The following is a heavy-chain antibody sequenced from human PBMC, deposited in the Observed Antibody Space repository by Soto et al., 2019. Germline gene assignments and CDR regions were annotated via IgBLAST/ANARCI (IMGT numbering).Heavy chain of an antibody. CDR3: DRVIYYGSGIYSTYGMDV. CDR1: GVSFNNNG. CDR2: VSPQFRTS. V-gene: IGHV1-69*01. Sequence: QVQLVQSGAEVKKPGSSVKVSCKTSGVSFNNNGIGWVRQAPGHGLEWMGGVSPQFRTSNYARKFQVRISITADASPGTVNMELSSLTSEDTAQYYCDRVIYYGSGIYSTYGMDVWGQGTTVTVSS. J-gene: IGHJ6*02. D-gene: IGHD3-10*01.